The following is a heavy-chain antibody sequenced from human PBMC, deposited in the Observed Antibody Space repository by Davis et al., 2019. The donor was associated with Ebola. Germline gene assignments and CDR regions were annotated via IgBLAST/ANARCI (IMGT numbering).Heavy chain of an antibody. D-gene: IGHD3-10*01. J-gene: IGHJ3*02. CDR2: ISGSGGST. V-gene: IGHV3-23*01. CDR1: GFTFSSYA. CDR3: AKCGKSILWFGESRWSAFDI. Sequence: GGSLRLSCAASGFTFSSYAMSWVRQAPGKGLEWVSAISGSGGSTYYADSVKGRFTISRDNSKNTLYLQMNSLRAEDTAVYYCAKCGKSILWFGESRWSAFDIWGQGTMVTVSS.